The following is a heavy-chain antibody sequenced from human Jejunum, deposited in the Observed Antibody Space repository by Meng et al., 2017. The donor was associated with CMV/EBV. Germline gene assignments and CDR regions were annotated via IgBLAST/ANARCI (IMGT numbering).Heavy chain of an antibody. CDR2: IYNSVNT. V-gene: IGHV4-59*01. CDR1: GSISNYY. J-gene: IGHJ4*02. CDR3: ARGPRYCSGTNCYTHDY. D-gene: IGHD2-2*02. Sequence: GSISNYYWSWIRPPPGKGLEWIAYIYNSVNTNYNPSLKSRVTISADTSQNQFSLKLTSATAADTAVYYCARGPRYCSGTNCYTHDYWGQGVLVTVSS.